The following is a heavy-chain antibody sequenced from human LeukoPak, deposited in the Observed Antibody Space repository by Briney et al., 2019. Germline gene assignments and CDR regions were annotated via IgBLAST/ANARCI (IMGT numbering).Heavy chain of an antibody. J-gene: IGHJ4*02. V-gene: IGHV3-30*02. CDR2: IHYDGSNK. Sequence: PGGSLRLSCAASGFTFSSYAMHWVRQAPGKGLEWVGFIHYDGSNKYYADSVKGVSTIASDNSKHSLYLQMTSLKVEDTVVYYCARPGRKFYGSGTYLSFDSWGQGTLVTVSS. D-gene: IGHD3-10*01. CDR1: GFTFSSYA. CDR3: ARPGRKFYGSGTYLSFDS.